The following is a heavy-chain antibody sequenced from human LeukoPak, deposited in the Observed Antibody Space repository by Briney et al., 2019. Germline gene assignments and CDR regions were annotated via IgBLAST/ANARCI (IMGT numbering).Heavy chain of an antibody. J-gene: IGHJ4*02. V-gene: IGHV4-34*01. CDR1: GGSFSGYY. CDR2: INHSGST. CDR3: ARSGYDSSGSRFDY. Sequence: SGTLSLTCAVYGGSFSGYYWSWIRQPPGKGLEWIGEINHSGSTNYNPSLKSRVTISVDTSKNQFSLKLSSVTAADTAVYYCARSGYDSSGSRFDYWGQGTLVTVSS. D-gene: IGHD3-22*01.